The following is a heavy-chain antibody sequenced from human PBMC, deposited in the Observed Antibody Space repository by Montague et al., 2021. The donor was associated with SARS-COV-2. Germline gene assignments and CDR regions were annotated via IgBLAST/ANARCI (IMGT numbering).Heavy chain of an antibody. Sequence: SETLSLTCTVSGGSISSYYWSWIRQPPGKGLEWIGYIYYSGSTNYNPSLKSRVTISVDMSKNQFSLKLSSVTAAGTAVYYCARASITMVRGVTRWYFDLWGRGTLVTVSS. V-gene: IGHV4-59*13. CDR2: IYYSGST. CDR3: ARASITMVRGVTRWYFDL. CDR1: GGSISSYY. J-gene: IGHJ2*01. D-gene: IGHD3-10*01.